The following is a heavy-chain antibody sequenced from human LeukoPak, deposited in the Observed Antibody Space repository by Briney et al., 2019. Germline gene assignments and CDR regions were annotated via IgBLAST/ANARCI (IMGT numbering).Heavy chain of an antibody. CDR1: GFPVSSNY. CDR3: ARDDSSGYYRFRF. Sequence: PGGSLRLSCAASGFPVSSNYMNWVRQAPGKGLEGVSVLYSGGSTYYADSVKGRFTISRDNSKNTLYLQMDSLRVEDTAVYYCARDDSSGYYRFRFWGQGTLVTVSS. J-gene: IGHJ4*02. V-gene: IGHV3-53*01. D-gene: IGHD3-22*01. CDR2: LYSGGST.